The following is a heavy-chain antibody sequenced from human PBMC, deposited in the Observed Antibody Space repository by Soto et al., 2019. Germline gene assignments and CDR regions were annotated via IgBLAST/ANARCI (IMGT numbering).Heavy chain of an antibody. Sequence: QITLKESGPTLVKPTQTLTLTCTFSGFSLSSTRMAVGWIRQPPGKALEWLALIYWDDDKRYSPFLKSRLTITKDASKNQVVLTMSIDPVDTARYYCAHIVVAGLGYYFDYWGQGTLVTVSS. CDR3: AHIVVAGLGYYFDY. CDR1: GFSLSSTRMA. J-gene: IGHJ4*02. V-gene: IGHV2-5*02. CDR2: IYWDDDK. D-gene: IGHD6-19*01.